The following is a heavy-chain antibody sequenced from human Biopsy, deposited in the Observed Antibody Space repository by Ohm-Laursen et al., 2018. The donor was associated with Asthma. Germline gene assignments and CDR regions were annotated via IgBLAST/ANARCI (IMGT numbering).Heavy chain of an antibody. Sequence: SLRLSCAASGFTVSRDHMFWVRQAPGKGLEWVSVIYSGGTSDTADSVRGRFTISRDFYKNTLYLQMDSLRAEDTAVYYCARGDSSGWYQPLFDYWGQGTLVTVSS. CDR2: IYSGGTS. V-gene: IGHV3-53*01. J-gene: IGHJ4*02. D-gene: IGHD6-19*01. CDR3: ARGDSSGWYQPLFDY. CDR1: GFTVSRDH.